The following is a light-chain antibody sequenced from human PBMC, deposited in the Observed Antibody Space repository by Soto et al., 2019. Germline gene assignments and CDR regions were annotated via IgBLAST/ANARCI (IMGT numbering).Light chain of an antibody. Sequence: EIVLTQSPATLSLSPGERATLSCRASQSVSSYFAWYQQKPGQAPRLLIYDASNRATGIPARFSGSGSGTDFTLTLSSLEPEDFAVYYCQQRSNWSLTFGGGTKVEIK. J-gene: IGKJ4*01. CDR2: DAS. CDR1: QSVSSY. CDR3: QQRSNWSLT. V-gene: IGKV3-11*01.